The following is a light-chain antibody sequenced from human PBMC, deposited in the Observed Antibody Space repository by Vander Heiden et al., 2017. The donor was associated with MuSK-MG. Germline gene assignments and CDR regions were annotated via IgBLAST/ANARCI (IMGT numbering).Light chain of an antibody. CDR1: QSLLLSNGYNY. J-gene: IGKJ1*01. Sequence: DIVMTQSPLYLPVTPGGPASISCSSSQSLLLSNGYNYLVWYQQKPGQSPQLLIYWGSNRASGVPDRFSGSGSGTDFTLNISRVEAEDVGVYYCMQAQQSPRTFGQGTKVEIK. CDR2: WGS. V-gene: IGKV2-28*01. CDR3: MQAQQSPRT.